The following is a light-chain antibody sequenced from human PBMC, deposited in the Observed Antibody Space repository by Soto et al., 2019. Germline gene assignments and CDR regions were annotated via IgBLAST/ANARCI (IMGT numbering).Light chain of an antibody. CDR3: QQYGSSPS. V-gene: IGKV3-20*01. Sequence: EIVLTQSPGTLSLSPGERATLSCRASQSVSSSYLAWYQQKPGQAPRLLIYDASSRATGIPDRFSGSGSGTDFTLTISRLEPEAFAVYYCQQYGSSPSFGGGTKVEIK. CDR1: QSVSSSY. CDR2: DAS. J-gene: IGKJ4*01.